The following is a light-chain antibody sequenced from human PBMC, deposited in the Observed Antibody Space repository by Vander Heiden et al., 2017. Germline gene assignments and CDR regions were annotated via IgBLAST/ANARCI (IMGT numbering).Light chain of an antibody. Sequence: IQLTQSPATLSASVGDRGTITCRASQGSSKWLAWYQQKPGKAPKLLVYQASRLENGVPSRFSGGGSGTEFTLTISSLQPDDFATYYCQKYNGFPWTFGQGTKVEIK. J-gene: IGKJ1*01. V-gene: IGKV1-5*03. CDR1: QGSSKW. CDR2: QAS. CDR3: QKYNGFPWT.